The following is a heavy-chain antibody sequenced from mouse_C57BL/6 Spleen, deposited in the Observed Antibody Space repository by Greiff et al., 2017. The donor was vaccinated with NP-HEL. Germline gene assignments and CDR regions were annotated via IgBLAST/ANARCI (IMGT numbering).Heavy chain of an antibody. Sequence: VQLQQSGAELARPGASVKMSCKASGYTFTSYTMHWVKQRPGQGLEWIGYINPSSGYTKYNQKFKDTATLTADQSSSTAYMQLSSLTSEDSAVYYCARGFTTVVATKGAMDDWGQGTSVTVSS. CDR3: ARGFTTVVATKGAMDD. J-gene: IGHJ4*01. CDR2: INPSSGYT. D-gene: IGHD1-1*01. CDR1: GYTFTSYT. V-gene: IGHV1-4*01.